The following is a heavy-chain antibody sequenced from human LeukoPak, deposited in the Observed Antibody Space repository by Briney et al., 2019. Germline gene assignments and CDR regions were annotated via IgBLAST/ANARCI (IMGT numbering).Heavy chain of an antibody. CDR3: AREYYYDSSGYSPDY. J-gene: IGHJ4*02. D-gene: IGHD3-22*01. Sequence: SVKVSCKASGYTFTGYAMHWVRQAPGQGLEWMGRIIPIFGTANYAQKFQGRVTITTDESTSTAYMELSSLRSEDTAVYYCAREYYYDSSGYSPDYWGQGTLVTVSS. CDR1: GYTFTGYA. V-gene: IGHV1-69*05. CDR2: IIPIFGTA.